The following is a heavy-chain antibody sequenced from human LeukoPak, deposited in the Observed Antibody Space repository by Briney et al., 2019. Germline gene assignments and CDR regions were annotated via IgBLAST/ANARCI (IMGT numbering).Heavy chain of an antibody. V-gene: IGHV4-59*08. D-gene: IGHD3-9*01. CDR1: GGSISSYY. J-gene: IGHJ3*02. CDR2: IYYSGST. CDR3: ARLEGEYYDILTGYYFLWAFDI. Sequence: PSETLSLTCTVSGGSISSYYWSWIRQPPGKGLEWIGYIYYSGSTNYNPSLNSRVTISVDTSKNQFSRKLTCVTAAHPAVYYCARLEGEYYDILTGYYFLWAFDIWGQGTMVTVSS.